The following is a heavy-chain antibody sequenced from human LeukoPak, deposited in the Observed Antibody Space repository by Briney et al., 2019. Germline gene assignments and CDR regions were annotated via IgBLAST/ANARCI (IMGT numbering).Heavy chain of an antibody. CDR1: GFTFSSYD. V-gene: IGHV3-33*01. CDR3: ASEAYCGGDCYEVYDN. D-gene: IGHD2-21*02. CDR2: IWSDGGNE. Sequence: PGGSLRLSCAASGFTFSSYDMHWVRQAPGKGLEWVAVIWSDGGNEYYADSVKGRFTISRDNSKNTLYLQMNSLRAEDTAVYFCASEAYCGGDCYEVYDNWGQGTLVTVSS. J-gene: IGHJ4*02.